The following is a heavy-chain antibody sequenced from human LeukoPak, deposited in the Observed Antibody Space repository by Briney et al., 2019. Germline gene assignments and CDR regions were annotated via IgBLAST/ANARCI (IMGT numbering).Heavy chain of an antibody. D-gene: IGHD5-12*01. Sequence: GGSLRLSCAASGFIFSSYAMHWVRQAPGKGLEWVAVISYDGSNKYYADSVKGRFTISRDNSKNTLYLQMNSLRAEDTAVYYCARDSLSDIVATITNYFDYWGQGTLVTVSS. J-gene: IGHJ4*02. V-gene: IGHV3-30-3*01. CDR3: ARDSLSDIVATITNYFDY. CDR1: GFIFSSYA. CDR2: ISYDGSNK.